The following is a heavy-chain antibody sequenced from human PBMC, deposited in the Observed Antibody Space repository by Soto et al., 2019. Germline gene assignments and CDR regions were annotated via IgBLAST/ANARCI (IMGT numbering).Heavy chain of an antibody. Sequence: XGSLSLTCTVSGDSVTSESYYWNGIRRPPGKELEWIGYIHYTGSTNYNPSLKSRVIMSIDTSKDQFFMRLSSVTAADTAVYYCERDQYTWKFHYYHGMDVWRQGTTVTVYS. CDR2: IHYTGST. CDR1: GDSVTSESYY. J-gene: IGHJ6*01. V-gene: IGHV4-61*01. D-gene: IGHD1-20*01. CDR3: ERDQYTWKFHYYHGMDV.